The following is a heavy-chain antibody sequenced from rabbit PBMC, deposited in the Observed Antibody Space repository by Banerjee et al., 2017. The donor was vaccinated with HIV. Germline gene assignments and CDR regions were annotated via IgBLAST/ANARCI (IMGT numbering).Heavy chain of an antibody. CDR1: GFSFSSSYW. CDR2: IYTGDGNT. CDR3: AKGDYFNL. J-gene: IGHJ4*01. Sequence: QEQLEESGGDLVKPEGSLTLTCTASGFSFSSSYWICWVRQAPGKGLEWIGCIYTGDGNTYYASWAKGRFTISKTSSTTVTLQMTSLTAADTATYFCAKGDYFNLWGQGTLVTVS. V-gene: IGHV1S45*01.